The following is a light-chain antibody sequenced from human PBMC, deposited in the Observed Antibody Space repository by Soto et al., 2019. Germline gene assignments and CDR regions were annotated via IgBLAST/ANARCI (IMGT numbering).Light chain of an antibody. CDR3: QQYNAWTLT. J-gene: IGKJ4*01. Sequence: ERVLTQSPATLSVSPGVRATLSCRASQSVSGALAWYQQKPGQAPRLLIYGVSTRATGIPARFSGSGSGTEFTLTVSSLQSEDFAVYYCQQYNAWTLTFGGGTKV. CDR1: QSVSGA. CDR2: GVS. V-gene: IGKV3-15*01.